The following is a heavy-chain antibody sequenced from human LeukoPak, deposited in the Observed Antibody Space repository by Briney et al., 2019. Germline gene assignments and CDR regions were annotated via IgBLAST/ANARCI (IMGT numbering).Heavy chain of an antibody. CDR1: GFTFSSYA. CDR3: VKDPIEEWELLIGAFDI. V-gene: IGHV3-64D*09. CDR2: ISSNGGST. D-gene: IGHD1-26*01. J-gene: IGHJ3*02. Sequence: GGSLRLSCSASGFTFSSYAMHWVRQAPGKGLDYVSAISSNGGSTYYVDSVKGRFTISRDNSKNTLYLQMSSLRAEDTAVYYCVKDPIEEWELLIGAFDIWGQGTMVTVSS.